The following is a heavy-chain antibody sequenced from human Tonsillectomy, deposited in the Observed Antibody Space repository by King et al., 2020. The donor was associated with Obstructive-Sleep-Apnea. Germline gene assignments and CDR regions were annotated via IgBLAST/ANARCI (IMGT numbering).Heavy chain of an antibody. CDR1: GFIFDDFV. V-gene: IGHV3-9*01. CDR3: TKEVESGWGGFDY. CDR2: ISCNSDII. J-gene: IGHJ4*02. D-gene: IGHD3-16*01. Sequence: VQLLQSGGGLVKPGRSLRLSCAASGFIFDDFVMHVFLQAPGKGLGLVSVISCNSDIIVCVDSLKGRFTISRDNAKNSLFLQMNSLRAEDKALYYCTKEVESGWGGFDYWGQGTLVTVSS.